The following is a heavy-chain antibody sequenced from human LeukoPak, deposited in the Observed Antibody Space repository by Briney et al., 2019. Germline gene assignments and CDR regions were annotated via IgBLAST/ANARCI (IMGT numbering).Heavy chain of an antibody. V-gene: IGHV3-11*04. CDR1: GLTFSDYY. CDR3: ARLPELPGFGDY. Sequence: PGGSLRLSCAASGLTFSDYYMSWIRQAPGKGLEWVSYISSSGSTIYYADSVKGRFTISRDDAKNSLYLQMNSLRDEDTAVYYCARLPELPGFGDYWGQGALVTVSS. CDR2: ISSSGSTI. D-gene: IGHD3-10*01. J-gene: IGHJ4*02.